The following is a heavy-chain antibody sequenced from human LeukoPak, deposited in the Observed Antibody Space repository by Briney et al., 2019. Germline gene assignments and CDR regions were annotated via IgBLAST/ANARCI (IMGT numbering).Heavy chain of an antibody. D-gene: IGHD1-26*01. CDR2: ISSDGRDM. CDR3: AKRERERVSWYFFDY. J-gene: IGHJ4*02. V-gene: IGHV3-30-3*02. CDR1: GFTFSRYA. Sequence: GGSLRLSCAASGFTFSRYAMHWVRQAPGKGLEWVTVISSDGRDMYYADSVKGRFTISRDNSDNTLALQMNSLTADDTATYYCAKRERERVSWYFFDYWGQGVLVTVSS.